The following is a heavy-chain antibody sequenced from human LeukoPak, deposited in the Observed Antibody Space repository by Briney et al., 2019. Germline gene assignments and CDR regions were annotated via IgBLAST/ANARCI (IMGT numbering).Heavy chain of an antibody. CDR2: IWYDGSNK. J-gene: IGHJ4*02. CDR3: ARLGPQWLVRYYFDY. CDR1: GFRFSSYG. D-gene: IGHD6-19*01. Sequence: PGGSLRLSCAASGFRFSSYGMHWVRQAPGKGLEWVAIIWYDGSNKYCEDSVKGRFTISRDNAKNSLYLQMNSLRAEDTAVYYCARLGPQWLVRYYFDYWGQGTLVTVSS. V-gene: IGHV3-33*01.